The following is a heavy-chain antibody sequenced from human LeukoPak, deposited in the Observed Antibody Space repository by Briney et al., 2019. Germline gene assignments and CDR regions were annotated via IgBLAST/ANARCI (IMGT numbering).Heavy chain of an antibody. V-gene: IGHV3-9*01. CDR2: ISWNSGSI. CDR1: GFTFDDYA. CDR3: AKGMAQWGYYDMDV. J-gene: IGHJ6*02. D-gene: IGHD3-16*01. Sequence: PGGSLRLSCAASGFTFDDYAMHWVRQAPGKGLEWVSGISWNSGSIGYADSVKGRFTISRDNAKTSLYLQMNSLRAEDTALYYCAKGMAQWGYYDMDVWGQGTTVTVSS.